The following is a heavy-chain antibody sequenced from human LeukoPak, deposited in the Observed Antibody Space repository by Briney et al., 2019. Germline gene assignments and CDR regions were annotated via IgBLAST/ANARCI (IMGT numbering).Heavy chain of an antibody. V-gene: IGHV1-69*13. D-gene: IGHD1-26*01. CDR1: GGTFSSYA. CDR2: IIPIFGTA. Sequence: GASVKVSCKASGGTFSSYAISWVRQAPGQGLEWMGGIIPIFGTANYAQKFQGRVTITADESTSTAYMELSSLRSEDTAMYYCARESNSHRGSYVGASDLWGQGTVVTVSS. J-gene: IGHJ3*01. CDR3: ARESNSHRGSYVGASDL.